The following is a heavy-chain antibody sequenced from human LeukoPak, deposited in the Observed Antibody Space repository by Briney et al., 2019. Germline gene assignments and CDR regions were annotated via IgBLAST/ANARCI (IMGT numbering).Heavy chain of an antibody. V-gene: IGHV3-30*18. CDR2: VSSDGIVQ. J-gene: IGHJ4*02. D-gene: IGHD6-13*01. CDR3: VKEGTAHVSSWYDY. Sequence: GGSLRLSCATSGFTFSNYDIHWVRQAPGKGMEWVAVVSSDGIVQHYADSVKGRFTISRDNSKKTLYLQMNSLRGDDAAVCHCVKEGTAHVSSWYDYWGQGTLVTVSS. CDR1: GFTFSNYD.